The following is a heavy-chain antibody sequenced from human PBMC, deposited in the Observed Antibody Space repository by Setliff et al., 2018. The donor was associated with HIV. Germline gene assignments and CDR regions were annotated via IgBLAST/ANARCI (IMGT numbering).Heavy chain of an antibody. CDR2: IDWEDDK. CDR3: ARAPRDGYWFFDL. V-gene: IGHV2-70*11. CDR1: GFSLSTDEMC. J-gene: IGHJ2*01. Sequence: FGPTLVNPTQTLTLTCTFSGFSLSTDEMCVSWIRQPPGKALEWLARIDWEDDKYYSTSLKTRLTISKDTSKNQVVLTMTNMDPVDTATYYCARAPRDGYWFFDLWGRGTLVTVSS.